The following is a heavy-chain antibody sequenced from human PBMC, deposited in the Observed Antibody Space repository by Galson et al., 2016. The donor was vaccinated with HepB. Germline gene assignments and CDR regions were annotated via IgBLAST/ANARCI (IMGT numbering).Heavy chain of an antibody. J-gene: IGHJ3*02. Sequence: SLRLSCAASGFTISTYSMNWVHQAPGKGLEWVSCISSSTSYIYYADSVKGRFTISRDNAKNSLYLQMNSLRAEDTAVYYCARDVLRYFDWFQKGGAFDIWGQGTMVTVSS. D-gene: IGHD3-9*01. CDR1: GFTISTYS. V-gene: IGHV3-21*06. CDR3: ARDVLRYFDWFQKGGAFDI. CDR2: ISSSTSYI.